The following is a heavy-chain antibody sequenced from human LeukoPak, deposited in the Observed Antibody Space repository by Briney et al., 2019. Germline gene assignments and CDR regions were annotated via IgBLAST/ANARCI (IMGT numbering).Heavy chain of an antibody. V-gene: IGHV4-4*07. CDR3: ARDELTEQWLVPGDY. Sequence: SETLSLTCTVSGGSISSYYWSWIRQPAGKGLGWIGRIYTSGSTNYNPSLKSRVTMSVDTSKNQFSLKLSSVTAADTAVYYCARDELTEQWLVPGDYWGQGTLVTVSS. CDR2: IYTSGST. J-gene: IGHJ4*02. CDR1: GGSISSYY. D-gene: IGHD6-19*01.